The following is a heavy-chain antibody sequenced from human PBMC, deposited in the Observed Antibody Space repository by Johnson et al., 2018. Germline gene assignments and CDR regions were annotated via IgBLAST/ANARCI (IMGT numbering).Heavy chain of an antibody. CDR3: AKERLRQLAAAGTGYYYMDV. Sequence: VRLVESGGGLVQPGGSLRLSCTASGFTFSSYWMSWVRQAPGKGLEWVANIKQAGSEKYYVDSVKGRFTISRDNAKNSLYLQMNSLRAEDTAVYYCAKERLRQLAAAGTGYYYMDVWGKGTTVTVSS. CDR1: GFTFSSYW. J-gene: IGHJ6*03. CDR2: IKQAGSEK. V-gene: IGHV3-7*01. D-gene: IGHD6-13*01.